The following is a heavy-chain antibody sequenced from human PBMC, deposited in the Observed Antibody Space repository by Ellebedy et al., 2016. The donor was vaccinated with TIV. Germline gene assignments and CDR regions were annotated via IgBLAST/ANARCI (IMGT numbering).Heavy chain of an antibody. V-gene: IGHV4-59*08. CDR2: IYYSGST. D-gene: IGHD6-19*01. J-gene: IGHJ4*02. CDR1: GGSISSYY. Sequence: MPSETLSLTCTVSGGSISSYYWSWIRQPPGKGLEWIGYIYYSGSTNYNPSLKSRVTISVDTSKNQFSLKLSSVTAADTAVYYCARHPQSSGWYYFDYWGQGTLVTVSS. CDR3: ARHPQSSGWYYFDY.